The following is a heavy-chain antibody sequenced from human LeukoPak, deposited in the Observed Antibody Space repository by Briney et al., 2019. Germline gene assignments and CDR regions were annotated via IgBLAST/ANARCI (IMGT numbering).Heavy chain of an antibody. Sequence: GASVKVSCKASGYTFTSYGISWVRQAPGQGLEWMGWISAYNGNTNYAQKLQGRVTMTTDTSTSTAYMELRSLRSDDTAVYYCARIPDYGGNSRGPYYFDYWGQGTQVTVSS. J-gene: IGHJ4*02. V-gene: IGHV1-18*01. CDR3: ARIPDYGGNSRGPYYFDY. CDR2: ISAYNGNT. D-gene: IGHD4-23*01. CDR1: GYTFTSYG.